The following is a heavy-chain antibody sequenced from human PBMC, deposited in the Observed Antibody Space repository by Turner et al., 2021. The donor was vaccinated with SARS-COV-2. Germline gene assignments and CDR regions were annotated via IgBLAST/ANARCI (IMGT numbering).Heavy chain of an antibody. CDR2: IVPIFGTT. J-gene: IGHJ6*02. CDR3: AREGEETNEGVYYYGMDV. V-gene: IGHV1-69*06. CDR1: GGTFKSYA. D-gene: IGHD3-16*01. Sequence: QVQLVQSGAEVKKPGSSVKVSCKASGGTFKSYAINWVRQAPGQGLEWMGKIVPIFGTTHYAQKFEGRIAIAADKSTSTAYMELNSLRSEDTAVYYCAREGEETNEGVYYYGMDVWGQGTTVTVSS.